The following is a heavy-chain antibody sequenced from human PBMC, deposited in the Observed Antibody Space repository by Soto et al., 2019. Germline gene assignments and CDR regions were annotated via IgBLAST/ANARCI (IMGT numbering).Heavy chain of an antibody. Sequence: EVQLLESGGGLVQPGGSLRLSCAASGFTFSSYAMSWVRQAPGKGLEWVSAISGSGGSTYYADSVKGRFTISRDNSTNTLFLQMNSLRAEDTAVYYCAKEDDGSGSYFRNALDYWGQGTLVTVSS. J-gene: IGHJ4*02. V-gene: IGHV3-23*01. D-gene: IGHD3-10*01. CDR3: AKEDDGSGSYFRNALDY. CDR1: GFTFSSYA. CDR2: ISGSGGST.